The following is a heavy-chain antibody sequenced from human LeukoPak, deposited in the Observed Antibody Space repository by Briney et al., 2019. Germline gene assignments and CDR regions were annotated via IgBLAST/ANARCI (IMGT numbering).Heavy chain of an antibody. CDR3: AREPIAARRNFDY. J-gene: IGHJ4*02. D-gene: IGHD6-6*01. V-gene: IGHV3-30-3*01. CDR1: GFTFSSYA. CDR2: ISYDGSNK. Sequence: GGSLRLSCAASGFTFSSYAMHWVRQAPGKGLEWVAVISYDGSNKYYADSVKGRFTISRDNSKNTLYLQMNSLRAEDTAVYYCAREPIAARRNFDYWGQGTLVTVSS.